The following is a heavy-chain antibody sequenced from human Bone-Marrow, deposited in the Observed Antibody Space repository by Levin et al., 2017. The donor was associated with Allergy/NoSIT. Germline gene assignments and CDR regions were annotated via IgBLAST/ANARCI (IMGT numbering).Heavy chain of an antibody. CDR3: AREPQLFGRSSWFDP. Sequence: ASVKVSCKASGGTSSDDAISWVRQAPGEGLEWMGGIIPMFGTTNYAQKFQTRVTISADKSTNTAYMDLSGLREDDTAIYYCAREPQLFGRSSWFDPWGQGTRVTVSS. CDR1: GGTSSDDA. D-gene: IGHD2-15*01. J-gene: IGHJ5*02. CDR2: IIPMFGTT. V-gene: IGHV1-69*06.